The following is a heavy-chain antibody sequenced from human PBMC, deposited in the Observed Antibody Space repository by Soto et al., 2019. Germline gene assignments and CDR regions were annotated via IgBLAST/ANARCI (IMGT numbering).Heavy chain of an antibody. Sequence: SETLSLTCTVSGGSISSYYWSWIRQPPGKGLEWIGYIYYSGSTNYNPSLKSRVTISVDTSKNQFSLKLGSVTAADTAVYYCARVRETYYYGSGSYQFFDYWGQGTLVTVSS. CDR2: IYYSGST. J-gene: IGHJ4*02. CDR1: GGSISSYY. D-gene: IGHD3-10*01. V-gene: IGHV4-59*01. CDR3: ARVRETYYYGSGSYQFFDY.